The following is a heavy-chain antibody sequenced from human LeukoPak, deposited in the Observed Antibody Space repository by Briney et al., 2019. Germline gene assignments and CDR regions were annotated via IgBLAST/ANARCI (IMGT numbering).Heavy chain of an antibody. D-gene: IGHD3-3*01. V-gene: IGHV1-69*01. CDR1: GGTFSSYA. CDR2: IIPIFGTA. CDR3: ARRTGDYDFWSGSYYYYMDV. Sequence: GASVKVSCKASGGTFSSYAISWVRQAPGQGLEWMGGIIPIFGTANYAQKFQGRVTITADESTSTAYMELSSLRSEDTAVYYCARRTGDYDFWSGSYYYYMDVWGKGITVTVS. J-gene: IGHJ6*03.